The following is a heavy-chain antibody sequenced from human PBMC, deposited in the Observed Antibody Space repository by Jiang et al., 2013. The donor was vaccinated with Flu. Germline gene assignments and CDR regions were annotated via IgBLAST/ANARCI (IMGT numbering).Heavy chain of an antibody. D-gene: IGHD5-18*01. J-gene: IGHJ4*02. CDR1: GGSVISGGYY. V-gene: IGHV4-61*08. CDR3: ARGDRHDAAKFEF. CDR2: IYYSGTT. Sequence: GSGLVKPSETLSLSCSVSGGSVISGGYYWSWIRQPPGKELQWIGYIYYSGTTNYNPSLQSRVTISVDTSQNQFSLKLNSVTAADTALYFCARGDRHDAAKFEFWGQGSLVTVSS.